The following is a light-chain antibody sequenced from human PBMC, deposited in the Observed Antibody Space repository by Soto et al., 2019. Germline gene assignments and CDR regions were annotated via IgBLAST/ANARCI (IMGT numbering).Light chain of an antibody. CDR1: SSDVGGYNY. CDR2: EVS. J-gene: IGLJ3*02. CDR3: NSYTSSSTLV. Sequence: QSALTQPASVSGSPGQSITISCTGTSSDVGGYNYVSWYQHHPGKAPKLMIYEVSNRPSGVSNRFSGSKSGNTASLTISELQTEDEADYYCNSYTSSSTLVFGGGTKVTVL. V-gene: IGLV2-14*01.